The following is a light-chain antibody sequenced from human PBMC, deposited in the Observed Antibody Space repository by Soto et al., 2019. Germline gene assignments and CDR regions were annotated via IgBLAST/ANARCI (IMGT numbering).Light chain of an antibody. CDR1: QSIDKY. J-gene: IGKJ1*01. V-gene: IGKV1-39*01. CDR2: AAS. CDR3: QQSYSSPGT. Sequence: DIQMTQSPSSLSASVGERVTITCRASQSIDKYLNWYQHKPGKAPYLLIYAASHLRSGVPTRFSGSGTGTSFTLTISSLQYEDLATYYCQQSYSSPGTVGRGTKGELK.